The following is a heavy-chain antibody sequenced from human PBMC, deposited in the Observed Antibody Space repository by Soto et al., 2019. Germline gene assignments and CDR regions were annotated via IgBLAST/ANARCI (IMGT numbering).Heavy chain of an antibody. D-gene: IGHD5-18*01. V-gene: IGHV3-30*18. CDR3: AKDRMVRSYYYGMDV. Sequence: QVHLVESGGGVVQPGGSLRLSCAASGDSGFSFSSYGIHWVRQAPGKGLEWVSVISYGGSNRHFADSVKGRFAVSRDDAMHTVYLQMNALRPEDTAVYYCAKDRMVRSYYYGMDVWGQGTTVTVSS. CDR1: GDSGFSFSSYG. CDR2: ISYGGSNR. J-gene: IGHJ6*02.